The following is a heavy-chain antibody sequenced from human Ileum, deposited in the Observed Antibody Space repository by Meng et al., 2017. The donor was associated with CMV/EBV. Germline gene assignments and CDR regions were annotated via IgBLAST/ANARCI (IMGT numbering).Heavy chain of an antibody. D-gene: IGHD3-22*01. J-gene: IGHJ4*02. CDR2: ITYSGTT. V-gene: IGHV4-39*07. Sequence: RPLAESGPGLVKPSETLSPTCTVSGDSISSGDYFWGWIRQPPKGLEWVASITYSGTTYYNPSLKSRVTMPVDTSKNQFSLKLNSVTAADTAVYYCVRASITMIDYWGQGTLVTVSS. CDR3: VRASITMIDY. CDR1: GDSISSGDYF.